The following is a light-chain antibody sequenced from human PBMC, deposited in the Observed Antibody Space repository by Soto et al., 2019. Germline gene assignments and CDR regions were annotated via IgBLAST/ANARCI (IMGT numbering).Light chain of an antibody. CDR1: NIGSKS. CDR3: QVWDISSDHVV. J-gene: IGLJ2*01. V-gene: IGLV3-21*04. CDR2: YDN. Sequence: VLTQPPSVSVAPGKTARITCGGNNIGSKSVHWYQQKPGQAPVLVIYYDNDRPSGIPERFSGSNSGNTATLTISRVEAGDEADYYCQVWDISSDHVVFGGGTKLTVL.